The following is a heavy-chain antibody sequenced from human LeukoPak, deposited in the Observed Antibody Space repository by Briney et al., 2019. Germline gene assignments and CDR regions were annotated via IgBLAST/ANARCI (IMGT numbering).Heavy chain of an antibody. D-gene: IGHD4-17*01. CDR2: MNPNSGNT. CDR3: ARDNNDYGDYVYMDV. V-gene: IGHV1-8*01. CDR1: GYTFTSYD. J-gene: IGHJ6*03. Sequence: ASVKVSCKASGYTFTSYDINWVRQATGQGLEWMGWMNPNSGNTGYAQKFQGRVTMTRNTSISTAYMELSSLRSEDTAVYYCARDNNDYGDYVYMDVWGKGTTVTISS.